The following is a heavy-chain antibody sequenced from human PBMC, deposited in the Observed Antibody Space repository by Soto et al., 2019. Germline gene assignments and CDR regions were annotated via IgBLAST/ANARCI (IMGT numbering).Heavy chain of an antibody. CDR1: GFTFSYYA. V-gene: IGHV3-30*18. Sequence: VQLVESGGGVVQPGRSLRLSCAASGFTFSYYAMHWVRQAPGKGLEWVAVVSHDGRNTHYADSVKGRFTISRDSSKNTVSLDMTSLSADDTAVYYCAKGGRQWLVTSDFDYWGQGALVTVSS. CDR2: VSHDGRNT. J-gene: IGHJ4*02. D-gene: IGHD6-19*01. CDR3: AKGGRQWLVTSDFDY.